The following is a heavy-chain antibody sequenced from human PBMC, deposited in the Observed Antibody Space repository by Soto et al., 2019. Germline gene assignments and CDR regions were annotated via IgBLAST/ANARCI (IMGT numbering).Heavy chain of an antibody. J-gene: IGHJ5*02. D-gene: IGHD5-12*01. CDR1: GGSISSYY. V-gene: IGHV4-59*01. CDR2: IYYSGST. CDR3: ASVEMATITP. Sequence: SETLSLTCTVSGGSISSYYWSWIRQPPGKGLEWIGYIYYSGSTNYNPSLKSRVTISVDTSKNQFSLKLSSVTAADTAVYYCASVEMATITPWGQRTLVTVSS.